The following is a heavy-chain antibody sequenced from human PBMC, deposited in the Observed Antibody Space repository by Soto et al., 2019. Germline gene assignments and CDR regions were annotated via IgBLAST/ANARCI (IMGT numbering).Heavy chain of an antibody. CDR3: ARVWGGIAVAPSSY. Sequence: ASVKVSCKASGYTFTSYAMHWVRQAPGQRLEWMGWINAGNGNTKYSQKFQGRVTITRNTSASTAYMELSSLRSEDTAVYYCARVWGGIAVAPSSYWGQGTLVTVSS. D-gene: IGHD6-19*01. CDR1: GYTFTSYA. J-gene: IGHJ4*02. CDR2: INAGNGNT. V-gene: IGHV1-3*01.